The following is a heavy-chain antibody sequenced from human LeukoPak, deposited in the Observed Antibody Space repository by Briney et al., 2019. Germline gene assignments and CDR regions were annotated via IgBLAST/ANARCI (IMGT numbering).Heavy chain of an antibody. J-gene: IGHJ4*02. CDR1: GFTFSSYD. CDR3: ARAMVRGATYDY. V-gene: IGHV3-13*01. CDR2: IGTAGDT. Sequence: GGSLRLSCAASGFTFSSYDMHWVRQATGKGLEWVSAIGTAGDTYYPGSVKGRFTISRENAKNSLYLQMNSLRAGDTAVYYCARAMVRGATYDYWGQGTLVTVSS. D-gene: IGHD3-10*01.